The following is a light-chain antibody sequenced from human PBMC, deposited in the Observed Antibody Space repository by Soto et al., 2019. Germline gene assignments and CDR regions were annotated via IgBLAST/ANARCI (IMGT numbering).Light chain of an antibody. V-gene: IGKV3-20*01. CDR1: QSVSSSY. CDR3: QQYGTSPRT. J-gene: IGKJ1*01. CDR2: GAS. Sequence: EIVLTQTPGTLSLSPGERATLSCRASQSVSSSYLAWYQQKPGQAPRLLIYGASNRATGIPDRFSGSGSGTDFTRSISRVEPEDFAVYYCQQYGTSPRTCGQGTKVEIK.